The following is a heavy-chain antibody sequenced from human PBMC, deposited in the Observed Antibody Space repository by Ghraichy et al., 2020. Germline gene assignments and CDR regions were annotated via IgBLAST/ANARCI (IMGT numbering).Heavy chain of an antibody. CDR2: IIPILGIA. J-gene: IGHJ6*02. CDR1: GGTFSSYA. V-gene: IGHV1-69*04. CDR3: ARPREYSYGYNRDYYYYGMDV. Sequence: SVKVSCKASGGTFSSYAISWVRQAPGQGLEWMGRIIPILGIANYAQKFQGRVTITADKSTSTAYMELSSLRSEDTAVYYCARPREYSYGYNRDYYYYGMDVWGQGTTVTVSS. D-gene: IGHD5-18*01.